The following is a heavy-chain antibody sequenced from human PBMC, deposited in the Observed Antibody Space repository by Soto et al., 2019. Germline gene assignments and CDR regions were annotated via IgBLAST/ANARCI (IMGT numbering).Heavy chain of an antibody. CDR3: ATDVVQPTFPNDY. V-gene: IGHV1-24*01. D-gene: IGHD2-21*01. Sequence: ASVKVSCKVSGYTLTEFAMHWVRQAPGKGLEWMGGFDPEDGETIYAQKFQGRVTMTEDTSTDTAYMELSSLRSEDTAVYYCATDVVQPTFPNDYWGQGTLVTVSS. CDR2: FDPEDGET. J-gene: IGHJ4*02. CDR1: GYTLTEFA.